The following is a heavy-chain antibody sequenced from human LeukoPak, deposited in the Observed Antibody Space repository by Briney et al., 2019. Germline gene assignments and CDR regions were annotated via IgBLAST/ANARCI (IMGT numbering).Heavy chain of an antibody. CDR2: INPSVSST. V-gene: IGHV1-46*01. J-gene: IGHJ4*02. D-gene: IGHD4-23*01. CDR3: ARAYGGNSPFDF. Sequence: ASVKVSCKASGYTFTGYYMHWVRQAPGQGLEWMGIINPSVSSTSYAQKFQGRVTMTRDTSTSTVYMELSSLRSEDTAVYYCARAYGGNSPFDFWGQGTLVTVSS. CDR1: GYTFTGYY.